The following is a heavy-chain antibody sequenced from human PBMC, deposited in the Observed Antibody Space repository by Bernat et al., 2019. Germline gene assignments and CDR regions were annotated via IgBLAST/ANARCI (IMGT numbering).Heavy chain of an antibody. J-gene: IGHJ4*02. CDR2: IKSKPNGGTT. CDR3: STGGYYMDY. Sequence: EVHLVESGGGLVKPGGSLRLSCADSGFTFSNAWMNWVRQAPGKGLEWVGRIKSKPNGGTTDYAAPVSGRFTISRDDSKSTVYLQMNSLKTEDTAVYYCSTGGYYMDYWGQGTLVTVSS. D-gene: IGHD6-25*01. V-gene: IGHV3-15*07. CDR1: GFTFSNAW.